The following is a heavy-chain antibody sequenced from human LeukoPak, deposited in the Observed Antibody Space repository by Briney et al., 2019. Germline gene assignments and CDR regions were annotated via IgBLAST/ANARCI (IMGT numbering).Heavy chain of an antibody. CDR1: GFTFSSYW. Sequence: GGSLRLSCAASGFTFSSYWMSWVRQAPGKGLEWVANIKQDGSEKYYVDSVKGRFTISRDNAKNSLYLQMNSLRAEDTAVYYCARAPDYYDSSGSHDAFDIWGQGTMVAVS. D-gene: IGHD3-22*01. V-gene: IGHV3-7*01. CDR3: ARAPDYYDSSGSHDAFDI. J-gene: IGHJ3*02. CDR2: IKQDGSEK.